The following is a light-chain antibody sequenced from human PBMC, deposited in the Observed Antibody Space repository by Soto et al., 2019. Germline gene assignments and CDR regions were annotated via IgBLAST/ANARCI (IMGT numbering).Light chain of an antibody. CDR3: GAWDASLSVVL. Sequence: QSVLTQPPSVSAAPGQKVTISCSGSSSNIGSHYVSWYQQVPGTAPKLLIYDDNKRPSKIPDRFSASKSGTSATLDIAGLQTGDEADYYCGAWDASLSVVLFGGGTQLTVL. J-gene: IGLJ2*01. CDR1: SSNIGSHY. CDR2: DDN. V-gene: IGLV1-51*01.